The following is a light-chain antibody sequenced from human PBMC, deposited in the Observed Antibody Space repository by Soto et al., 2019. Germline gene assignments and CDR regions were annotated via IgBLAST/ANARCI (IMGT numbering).Light chain of an antibody. CDR1: SSDIGAYIY. CDR3: SSYTISSTWV. CDR2: EVS. V-gene: IGLV2-8*01. Sequence: QSALTQPPSASGSPGQSVTISCTGTSSDIGAYIYVSWYQQHPGKAPKLMISEVSRRPSGVPERFSGSKSGNTASLTVSGLQADDEAHYYCSSYTISSTWVFGGGTKVTVL. J-gene: IGLJ3*02.